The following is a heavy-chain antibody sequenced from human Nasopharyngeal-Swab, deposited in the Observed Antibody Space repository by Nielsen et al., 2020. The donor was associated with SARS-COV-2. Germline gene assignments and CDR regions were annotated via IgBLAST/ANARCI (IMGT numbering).Heavy chain of an antibody. D-gene: IGHD1/OR15-1a*01. J-gene: IGHJ6*02. CDR2: ISDSSSII. Sequence: VRQAPGKALEWVSYISDSSSIIYYTNSVKGRFTVSRDNAKNSLYLQMNSLRAEDTAVYYCARTEHGGNYYYGMDVWGQGTTVTVSS. V-gene: IGHV3-48*04. CDR3: ARTEHGGNYYYGMDV.